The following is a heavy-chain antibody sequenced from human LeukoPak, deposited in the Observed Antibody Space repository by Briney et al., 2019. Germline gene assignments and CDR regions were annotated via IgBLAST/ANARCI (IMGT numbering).Heavy chain of an antibody. CDR1: GYTFTSYG. Sequence: GASVKVSCKASGYTFTSYGISWVRQAPGQGLEWMGWISAYNSNTNYAQKLQGRVTMTTDTSTSTAYMELSSLRIEDTAVYYCARDLGFRIITGVSRGYWGQGSLVIVSS. V-gene: IGHV1-18*01. D-gene: IGHD7-27*01. CDR2: ISAYNSNT. CDR3: ARDLGFRIITGVSRGY. J-gene: IGHJ4*02.